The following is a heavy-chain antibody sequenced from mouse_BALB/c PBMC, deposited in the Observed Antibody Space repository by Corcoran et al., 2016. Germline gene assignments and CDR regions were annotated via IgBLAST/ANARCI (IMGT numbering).Heavy chain of an antibody. CDR1: GYSFTGYY. V-gene: IGHV1S34*01. D-gene: IGHD2-10*02. Sequence: LVKTGASVKISCKASGYSFTGYYMHWVKQSHGKSLEWIGYISCYNGATSYNQKFKGKATFTVDTSSSTAYMQFNSLTSEDSAVHYCAKGGYGNPYAMDYWGQGTSVTVSS. J-gene: IGHJ4*01. CDR3: AKGGYGNPYAMDY. CDR2: ISCYNGAT.